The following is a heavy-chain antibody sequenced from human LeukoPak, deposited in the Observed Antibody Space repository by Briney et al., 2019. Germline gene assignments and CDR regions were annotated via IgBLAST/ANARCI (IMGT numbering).Heavy chain of an antibody. CDR2: IYPGDSDA. CDR1: GYSFTSYW. V-gene: IGHV5-51*01. D-gene: IGHD1-26*01. J-gene: IGHJ4*02. CDR3: ARRRDLYSGSYYPFDY. Sequence: RGESLKISCKGSGYSFTSYWIGWVRQMPGKGLKWMVIIYPGDSDARYSPSFQGQVTISADKSVSTAYLQWSSLKASDTAMYYCARRRDLYSGSYYPFDYWGQGTLVTVSS.